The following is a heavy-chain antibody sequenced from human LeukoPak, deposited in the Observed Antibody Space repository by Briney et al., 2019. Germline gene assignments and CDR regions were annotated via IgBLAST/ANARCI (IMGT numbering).Heavy chain of an antibody. CDR2: VSGDSSNT. Sequence: ASVKVSCKASGYTFTNYGITWVRQAPGQGLEWMGWVSGDSSNTNLAQRFQARVTITTDTSTNTAYMELRSLKSDDTAVYYCGRDLLGCSGGACYSSDFWGQGTQVTVSS. J-gene: IGHJ4*02. D-gene: IGHD2-15*01. CDR1: GYTFTNYG. CDR3: GRDLLGCSGGACYSSDF. V-gene: IGHV1-18*01.